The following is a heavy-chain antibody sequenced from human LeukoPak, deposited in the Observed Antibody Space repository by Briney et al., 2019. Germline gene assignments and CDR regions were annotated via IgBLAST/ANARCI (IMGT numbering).Heavy chain of an antibody. CDR1: GFTFSSYA. Sequence: SGGSLRLSCAASGFTFSSYAMHWVRQAPGKGLEWVAVISYDGSNKYYADSVKGRFTISRDNSKNTLYLQMNSLRAEDTAVYYCAREGMVVAPRYSSYFDYWGRGTLVTVSS. V-gene: IGHV3-30*01. CDR3: AREGMVVAPRYSSYFDY. D-gene: IGHD2-15*01. J-gene: IGHJ4*02. CDR2: ISYDGSNK.